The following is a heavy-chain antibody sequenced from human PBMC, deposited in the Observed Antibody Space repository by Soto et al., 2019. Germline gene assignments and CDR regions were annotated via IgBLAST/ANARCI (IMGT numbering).Heavy chain of an antibody. CDR2: ISYTGRP. CDR1: GGSISNYY. V-gene: IGHV4-59*01. Sequence: QVQLQESSPGLVKPSETLSLTCSVSGGSISNYYWSWIRQPPGKGLEWIGYISYTGRPNYNPSLESRVTVSVDTSKNQFSMKLSSVTAADTAIYYCARGGTYSDLLIRDYSDPWGQGTLVNVSS. D-gene: IGHD2-15*01. J-gene: IGHJ5*02. CDR3: ARGGTYSDLLIRDYSDP.